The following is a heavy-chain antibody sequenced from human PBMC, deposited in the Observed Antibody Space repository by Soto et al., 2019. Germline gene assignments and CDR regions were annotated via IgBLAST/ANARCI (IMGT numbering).Heavy chain of an antibody. V-gene: IGHV1-18*01. Sequence: GASVKVSCKGSGYTITSYGISWVRQAPGQGLEWMGWISAYNGNTNYAQKLQGRVTMTTDTSTSTAYMELRSLRSDDTAVYYCARAPSYSSGWYMDAFAIWDQGTMVTVSS. CDR1: GYTITSYG. J-gene: IGHJ3*02. CDR2: ISAYNGNT. CDR3: ARAPSYSSGWYMDAFAI. D-gene: IGHD6-19*01.